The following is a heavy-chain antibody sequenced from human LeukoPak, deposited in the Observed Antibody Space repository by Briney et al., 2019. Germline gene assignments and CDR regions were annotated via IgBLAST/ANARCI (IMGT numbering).Heavy chain of an antibody. Sequence: PSETLSLTCTVSGYSISSGYFWGWIRQPPGKGLAWIGNIYHSGRTYYNPSLKSRVTISVDTTKNQFSLKLSSVTAADTAVYYCARDIRFNWFDPWGQGTLVTVSS. J-gene: IGHJ5*02. CDR1: GYSISSGYF. V-gene: IGHV4-38-2*02. CDR2: IYHSGRT. D-gene: IGHD3-3*02. CDR3: ARDIRFNWFDP.